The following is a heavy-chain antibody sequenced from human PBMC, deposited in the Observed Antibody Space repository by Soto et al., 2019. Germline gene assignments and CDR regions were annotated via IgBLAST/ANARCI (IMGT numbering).Heavy chain of an antibody. CDR3: ARYRREAVAGYTLDN. CDR1: GCSISSNY. J-gene: IGHJ4*02. CDR2: VYNSGST. V-gene: IGHV4-59*01. D-gene: IGHD6-13*01. Sequence: PSETLSLTCTVPGCSISSNYWTWIRQPQGKGLEWNGYVYNSGSTNYNPSLKSRVTISEDTSKSQFSLKVNSMTAADTAVYYCARYRREAVAGYTLDNWGQGILVTVSS.